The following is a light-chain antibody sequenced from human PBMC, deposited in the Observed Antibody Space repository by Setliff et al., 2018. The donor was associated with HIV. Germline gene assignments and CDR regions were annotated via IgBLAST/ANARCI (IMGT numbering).Light chain of an antibody. V-gene: IGLV2-14*03. CDR1: SSDVGGYKY. CDR2: DVN. CDR3: CSYASSGSLV. Sequence: QSVLTQPASVSGSPGQSITISCTGTSSDVGGYKYVSWYQQHPGKAPKLIIYDVNSRPSGVSNRFSGSKSGNTASLTISGLQTEDEAEYYCCSYASSGSLVFGTGTKVTVL. J-gene: IGLJ1*01.